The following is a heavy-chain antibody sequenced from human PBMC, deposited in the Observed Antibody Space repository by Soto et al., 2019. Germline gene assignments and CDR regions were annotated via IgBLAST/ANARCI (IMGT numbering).Heavy chain of an antibody. CDR3: AKFIVGTGGSSGWPWFLDS. CDR1: GFAFSSYA. CDR2: LSGTGGTT. D-gene: IGHD6-25*01. J-gene: IGHJ4*02. V-gene: IGHV3-23*01. Sequence: EVQLLESGGNLVQPGGSLRLSCAASGFAFSSYAMTWVRQAPGKGLEWFSALSGTGGTTYSADSVRGRFTIARDNSKNTLYLQMNGLSPEDSAIYYCAKFIVGTGGSSGWPWFLDSWGQGTLVTVSS.